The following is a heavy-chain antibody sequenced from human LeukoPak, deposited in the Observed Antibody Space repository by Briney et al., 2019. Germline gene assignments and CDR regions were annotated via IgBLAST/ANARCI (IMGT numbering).Heavy chain of an antibody. CDR2: IIPIFGTA. J-gene: IGHJ4*02. Sequence: VASVKVSCKASGGTFSSYAISWVRQAPGQGPEWMGGIIPIFGTANYAQKFQGRVTITADESTSTAYMELSSLRPEDTAVYYCARHPGIAVAGLDYWGQGTLVTVSS. CDR3: ARHPGIAVAGLDY. D-gene: IGHD6-19*01. CDR1: GGTFSSYA. V-gene: IGHV1-69*01.